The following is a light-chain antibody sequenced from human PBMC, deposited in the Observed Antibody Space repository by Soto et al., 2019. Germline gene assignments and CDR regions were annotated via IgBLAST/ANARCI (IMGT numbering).Light chain of an antibody. CDR2: DNN. CDR3: GTWDSSLNVWV. V-gene: IGLV1-51*01. CDR1: SSNIGNNY. J-gene: IGLJ3*02. Sequence: QSALTQPPSVSAAPGQKVTISCSGSSSNIGNNYISWYQQLPGTAPKLLIYDNNKRPSGIPDRFSGSKSGTSATLGITGLQTGDEADYYCGTWDSSLNVWVFGGGTKLTVL.